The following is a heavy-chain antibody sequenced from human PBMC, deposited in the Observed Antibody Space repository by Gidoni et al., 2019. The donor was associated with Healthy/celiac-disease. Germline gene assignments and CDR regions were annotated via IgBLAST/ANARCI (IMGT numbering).Heavy chain of an antibody. CDR1: GGTFSSYA. J-gene: IGHJ5*02. CDR2: IIPIFGTA. CDR3: AREGPGYNWFDP. D-gene: IGHD2-15*01. V-gene: IGHV1-69*01. Sequence: QMQLGQSGAEEKKPGTAGKVPCKDSGGTFSSYAISWVLQAPGQGLEWMGGIIPIFGTANYAQKFQGRVTITSDESTSTAYMALSSLRSEDTAVYYCAREGPGYNWFDPWGQGTLVTVSS.